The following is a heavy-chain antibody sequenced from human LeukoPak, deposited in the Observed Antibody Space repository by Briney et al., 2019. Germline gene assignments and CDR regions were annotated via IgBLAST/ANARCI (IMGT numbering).Heavy chain of an antibody. J-gene: IGHJ4*02. D-gene: IGHD6-13*01. CDR2: ISSSDSTI. CDR3: AKDHDRGIVGTFDY. Sequence: PGGSLRLSCAASGFTFSDYYMSWIRQAPGKGLEWVSYISSSDSTIYYADSVKGRFTISRDNSKNTLYLQMNSLRAEDTAVYYCAKDHDRGIVGTFDYWGQGTLVTVSS. V-gene: IGHV3-11*04. CDR1: GFTFSDYY.